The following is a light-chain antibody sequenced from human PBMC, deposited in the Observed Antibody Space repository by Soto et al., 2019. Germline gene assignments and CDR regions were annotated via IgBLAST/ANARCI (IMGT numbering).Light chain of an antibody. V-gene: IGKV1-9*01. CDR2: AAS. CDR1: QDISSY. CDR3: QQLNSYPRT. J-gene: IGKJ1*01. Sequence: IPLTQSPSFLSASVGDRINITCRASQDISSYLAWYQQKPGKAPKLLIYAASTWQSGVPSRFSGSGSGTEFTLTISSLQPEDFATYYCQQLNSYPRTFGQGTKVDIK.